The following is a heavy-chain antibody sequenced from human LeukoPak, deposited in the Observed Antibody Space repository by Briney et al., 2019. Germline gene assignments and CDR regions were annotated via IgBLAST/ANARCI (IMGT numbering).Heavy chain of an antibody. D-gene: IGHD1-26*01. CDR3: TTVIMGAPKDDY. J-gene: IGHJ4*02. CDR2: FRSKTDGGTI. CDR1: GFTFSNAW. V-gene: IGHV3-15*05. Sequence: GGSLRLSWAASGFTFSNAWMSWVRQAPGKGLEWVGRFRSKTDGGTIDYAAPVKGRFTISRDDSRNTLYLQMNCLKTEDTAVYYCTTVIMGAPKDDYWGQGTLVTVSS.